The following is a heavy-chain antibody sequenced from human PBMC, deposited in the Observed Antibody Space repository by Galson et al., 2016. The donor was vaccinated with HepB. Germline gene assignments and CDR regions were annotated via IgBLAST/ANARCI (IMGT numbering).Heavy chain of an antibody. CDR1: GFTFGSYA. CDR2: ISSNGYTT. Sequence: SLRLSCATSGFTFGSYAMHWVRQAPGKGLEWVSYISSNGYTTYYADSVKGRFTISRDNAKNSLYLQINSLRAEDTAFYYCAGDFRAVNSLKMDVWGQGTTVTVSS. D-gene: IGHD3-10*01. V-gene: IGHV3-48*03. J-gene: IGHJ6*02. CDR3: AGDFRAVNSLKMDV.